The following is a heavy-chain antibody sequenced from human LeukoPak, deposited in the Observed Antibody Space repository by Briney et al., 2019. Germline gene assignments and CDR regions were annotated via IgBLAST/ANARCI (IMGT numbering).Heavy chain of an antibody. CDR2: IYPDDSDT. CDR1: GSRFTNYW. D-gene: IGHD2-2*01. Sequence: GESLKISCEGSGSRFTNYWIGWGRPMPGKGLEWMGVIYPDDSDTRYSPSFQGQVTISADKSIGTAYLQWSSLKASDTAMYYCAIGGDSSTSCYRCFNYWGQGTLVTVSS. CDR3: AIGGDSSTSCYRCFNY. J-gene: IGHJ4*02. V-gene: IGHV5-51*01.